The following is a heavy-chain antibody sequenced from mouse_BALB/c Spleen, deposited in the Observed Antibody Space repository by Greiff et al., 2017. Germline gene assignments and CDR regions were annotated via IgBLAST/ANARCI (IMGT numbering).Heavy chain of an antibody. CDR3: TRSYDGYYVGFAY. D-gene: IGHD2-3*01. Sequence: QVQLQQPGAELVRPGASVKLSCKASGYTFTSYWINWVKQRPGQGLEWIGNIYPSDSYTNYNQKFKDKATLTVDKSSSTAYMQLSSPTSEDSAVYYCTRSYDGYYVGFAYWGQGTLVTVSA. CDR1: GYTFTSYW. J-gene: IGHJ3*01. V-gene: IGHV1-69*02. CDR2: IYPSDSYT.